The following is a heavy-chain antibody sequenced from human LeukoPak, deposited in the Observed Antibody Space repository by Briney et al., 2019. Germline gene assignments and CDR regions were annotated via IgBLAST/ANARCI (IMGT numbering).Heavy chain of an antibody. CDR1: GFTFSSYG. CDR3: AKDRGDYYCMDV. D-gene: IGHD1-26*01. V-gene: IGHV3-30*02. J-gene: IGHJ6*03. Sequence: GGSLRLSCAASGFTFSSYGMHWVRQAPGKGLEWVAFIRYDGSNKYYEDSVKGRFTISRDNSKNTLYLQMNSLRAEDTAVYYCAKDRGDYYCMDVWGKGTTVTVSS. CDR2: IRYDGSNK.